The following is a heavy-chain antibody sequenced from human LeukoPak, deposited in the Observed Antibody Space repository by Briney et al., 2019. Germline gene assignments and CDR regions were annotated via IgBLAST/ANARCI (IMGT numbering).Heavy chain of an antibody. Sequence: PGGSLRLSCAASGFTFDDYGMSWVRQAPGKGLEWVSGINWNGGSTGYADSVKGRFTISRDNAKNSLYLQMNSLRAEGTALYYCARAGRHFLVVHFDYWGQGTLVTVSS. CDR3: ARAGRHFLVVHFDY. D-gene: IGHD2-8*01. J-gene: IGHJ4*02. CDR2: INWNGGST. V-gene: IGHV3-20*04. CDR1: GFTFDDYG.